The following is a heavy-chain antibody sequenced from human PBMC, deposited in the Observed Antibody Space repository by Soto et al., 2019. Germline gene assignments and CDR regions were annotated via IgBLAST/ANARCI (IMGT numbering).Heavy chain of an antibody. CDR3: ARCPLPNYYDSSGYFRPNYYYYYGMDV. Sequence: QPGGSLRLSCAASGFTFSSYWMSWVRQAPGKGLEWVANIKQDGSEKYYVDSVKGRFTISRDNAKNSLYLQMNSLRAEDTAVYYCARCPLPNYYDSSGYFRPNYYYYYGMDVWGQGTTVTVSS. CDR1: GFTFSSYW. D-gene: IGHD3-22*01. V-gene: IGHV3-7*04. J-gene: IGHJ6*02. CDR2: IKQDGSEK.